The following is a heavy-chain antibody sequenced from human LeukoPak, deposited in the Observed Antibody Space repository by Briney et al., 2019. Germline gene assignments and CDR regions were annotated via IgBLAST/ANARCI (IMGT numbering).Heavy chain of an antibody. CDR1: GGTFSSYA. CDR3: ARDDYSNYWFDP. Sequence: GSSVKVSCTASGGTFSSYAISWVRQAPGQGLEWMGGIIPIFGTANYAQKFQGRVTITADESTSTAYMELSSLRSEDTAVYYCARDDYSNYWFDPWGQGTLVTVSS. V-gene: IGHV1-69*01. CDR2: IIPIFGTA. J-gene: IGHJ5*02. D-gene: IGHD4-11*01.